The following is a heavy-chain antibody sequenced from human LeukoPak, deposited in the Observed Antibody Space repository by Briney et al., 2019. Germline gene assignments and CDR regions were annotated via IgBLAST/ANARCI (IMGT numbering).Heavy chain of an antibody. V-gene: IGHV4-59*01. CDR1: GGSISSYY. Sequence: SETLSLTCTVSGGSISSYYWIWIRQPPGKGLGWIGSIYHGGSTKYNPSLKSRVTISVDTSKNQFYLKLTSLTAEDTAVYYCARGLVGSESHGYCLQHWGQGTMVTVSS. CDR2: IYHGGST. J-gene: IGHJ1*01. CDR3: ARGLVGSESHGYCLQH. D-gene: IGHD2-2*03.